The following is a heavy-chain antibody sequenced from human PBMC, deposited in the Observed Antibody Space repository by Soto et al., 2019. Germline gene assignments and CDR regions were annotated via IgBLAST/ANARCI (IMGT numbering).Heavy chain of an antibody. CDR2: IYWDDDK. CDR3: AHYCSGGSCYPSDAFDI. J-gene: IGHJ3*02. V-gene: IGHV2-5*02. Sequence: SGPTLVNPTQTLTLTCTFSGFSLSTSGVGVGWIRQPPGKALEWLALIYWDDDKRYSPSLKSRLTITKDTSKNQVVLTMTNMDPVDTATYYCAHYCSGGSCYPSDAFDIWGQGTMVTVSS. D-gene: IGHD2-15*01. CDR1: GFSLSTSGVG.